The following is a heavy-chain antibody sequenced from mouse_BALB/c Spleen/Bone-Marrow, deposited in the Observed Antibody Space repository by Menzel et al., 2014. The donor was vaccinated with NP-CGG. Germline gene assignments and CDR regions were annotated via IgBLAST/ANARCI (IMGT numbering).Heavy chain of an antibody. V-gene: IGHV5-6-3*01. CDR3: ARDGYYVFYAMDY. CDR1: GFTFSSYG. D-gene: IGHD2-3*01. J-gene: IGHJ4*01. Sequence: EVKLVESGGGLVQPGGSLKLSCAASGFTFSSYGMSWVRQTPDKRLELVATINSNGGSTYYPDSVKGRFTISRDNAKNTLYLQMSSLKSEDTAMYYCARDGYYVFYAMDYWGRGTSVTVSS. CDR2: INSNGGST.